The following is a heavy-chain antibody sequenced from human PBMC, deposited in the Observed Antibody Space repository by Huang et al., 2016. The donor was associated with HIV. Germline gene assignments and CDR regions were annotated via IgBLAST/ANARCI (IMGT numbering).Heavy chain of an antibody. V-gene: IGHV5-51*03. CDR3: ARSEVLVTAVPFDH. Sequence: EVQLVQSEAEVKKPGESLKISCRGSGYSFTNYWIGWVRQRPGEGREWMGVIYPADSDTRYSPSCQGQVTFSADKSTRTAYLQWSSLQAADTAIYYCARSEVLVTAVPFDHWGQGTLVTVSS. D-gene: IGHD2-21*02. CDR2: IYPADSDT. J-gene: IGHJ4*02. CDR1: GYSFTNYW.